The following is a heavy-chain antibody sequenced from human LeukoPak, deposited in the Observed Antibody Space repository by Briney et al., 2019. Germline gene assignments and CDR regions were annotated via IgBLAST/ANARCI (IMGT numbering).Heavy chain of an antibody. J-gene: IGHJ4*02. D-gene: IGHD1-26*01. CDR2: IKSDGSTT. CDR1: GFTFSSNW. CDR3: AAMAWG. Sequence: GGSLRLSCAASGFTFSSNWMHWVRHAPGKGLVWVSRIKSDGSTTDYADSVRGRFTISRDNAKNTVCLQMNSLRAEDTAVYYCAAMAWGWGQGTLVTVSS. V-gene: IGHV3-74*01.